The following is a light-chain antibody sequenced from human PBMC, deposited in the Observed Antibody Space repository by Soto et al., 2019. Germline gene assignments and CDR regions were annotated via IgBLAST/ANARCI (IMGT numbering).Light chain of an antibody. V-gene: IGKV1-39*01. J-gene: IGKJ2*01. Sequence: DIQMTQSPSSLSASVGDRVTITCRASQSISNYLNWYQQKPGKAPKVLISAASNLQSGVPSRFSGSGSGTDFTLTISSLQPEDFAAYYCQQSYSRPYTFGQGTKLEIE. CDR3: QQSYSRPYT. CDR2: AAS. CDR1: QSISNY.